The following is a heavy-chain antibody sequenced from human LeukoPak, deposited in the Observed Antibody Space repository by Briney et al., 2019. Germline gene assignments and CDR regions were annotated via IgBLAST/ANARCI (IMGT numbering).Heavy chain of an antibody. D-gene: IGHD6-6*01. CDR3: AKGFFASSPFPLDY. J-gene: IGHJ4*02. Sequence: GGSLRLSRAVSGFTLCIHAMSWVRPAPGRGLERVSSISSSGGSTYFADFVKGRFNLSRDSSKNSLYLQMNSLRADDTAVYYCAKGFFASSPFPLDYWGQGTLVTVSS. CDR2: ISSSGGST. V-gene: IGHV3-23*01. CDR1: GFTLCIHA.